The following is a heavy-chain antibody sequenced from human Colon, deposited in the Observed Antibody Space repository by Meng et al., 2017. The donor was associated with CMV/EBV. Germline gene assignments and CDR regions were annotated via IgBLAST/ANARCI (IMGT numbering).Heavy chain of an antibody. Sequence: GESLKISCSASGFAFDDYALHWVRHTPGKGLEWVANIKQDGSEKYYVDSVKGRFTISRDNAKNSLYVQMNSLRAEDTAVYYCAIDFWSGYDYYYHGMDVWGQGTTVTVSS. V-gene: IGHV3-7*01. CDR1: GFAFDDYA. J-gene: IGHJ6*02. CDR2: IKQDGSEK. D-gene: IGHD3-3*01. CDR3: AIDFWSGYDYYYHGMDV.